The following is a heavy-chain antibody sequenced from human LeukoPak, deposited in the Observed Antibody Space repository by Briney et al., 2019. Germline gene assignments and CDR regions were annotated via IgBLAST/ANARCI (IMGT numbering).Heavy chain of an antibody. CDR1: GFTFDDYA. CDR3: AKDAQTYYYDSSGYYYAPFFDY. J-gene: IGHJ4*02. Sequence: TGGSLRLSCAASGFTFDDYAMHWVRQAPGKGLEWVSGISWNSGSIGYADSVKGRFTISRDNAKNSLYLQMNSLRAEDTALYYCAKDAQTYYYDSSGYYYAPFFDYWGQGTLVTVST. V-gene: IGHV3-9*01. CDR2: ISWNSGSI. D-gene: IGHD3-22*01.